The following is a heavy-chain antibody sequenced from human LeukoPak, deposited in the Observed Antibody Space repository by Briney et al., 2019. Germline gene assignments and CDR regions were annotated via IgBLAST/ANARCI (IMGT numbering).Heavy chain of an antibody. CDR2: INQEGSEK. CDR3: TTSQDGLPHDAFDI. D-gene: IGHD3-10*01. J-gene: IGHJ3*02. Sequence: GGSLRLSCAASRFTFSTYWMSWVRQAPGKGLERVANINQEGSEKNYVDSVKGRFTITRDNAKNSLYLQMNSLRAEDTAVYYCTTSQDGLPHDAFDIWGQGTLVTVSS. CDR1: RFTFSTYW. V-gene: IGHV3-7*02.